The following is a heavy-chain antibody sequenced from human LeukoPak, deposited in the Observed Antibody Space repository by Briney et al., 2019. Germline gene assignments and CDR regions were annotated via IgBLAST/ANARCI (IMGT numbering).Heavy chain of an antibody. J-gene: IGHJ4*02. CDR3: ARGRGLLWFGESLIPYYFDY. CDR2: IYYSGST. D-gene: IGHD3-10*01. V-gene: IGHV4-59*01. CDR1: GGSISSYC. Sequence: SETLSLTCTVSGGSISSYCWSWIRQPPGKGLEWIGYIYYSGSTNYNPSLKSRVTISVDTSKNQFSLKLSSVTAADTAVYYCARGRGLLWFGESLIPYYFDYWGQGTLVTVSS.